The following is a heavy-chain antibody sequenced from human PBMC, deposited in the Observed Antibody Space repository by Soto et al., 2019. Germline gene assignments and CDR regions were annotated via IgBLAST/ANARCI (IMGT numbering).Heavy chain of an antibody. CDR2: ISGSGGST. V-gene: IGHV3-23*01. J-gene: IGHJ4*02. D-gene: IGHD1-26*01. Sequence: WLSLRLSCAASGLTFSSYAMSWVRQAPGKGLEWVSAISGSGGSTYCADSVKGRLTISRDNSKNTLYLQMNSLRAEDTAVYYCAIQGMSYLDYFDYWGQGTLVTVSS. CDR3: AIQGMSYLDYFDY. CDR1: GLTFSSYA.